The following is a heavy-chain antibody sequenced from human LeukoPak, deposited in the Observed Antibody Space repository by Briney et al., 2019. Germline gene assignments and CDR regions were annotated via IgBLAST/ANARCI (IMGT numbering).Heavy chain of an antibody. D-gene: IGHD2-2*01. J-gene: IGHJ4*02. V-gene: IGHV4-34*01. CDR1: GGSFSGYY. Sequence: SETLSLTCAVYGGSFSGYYWSWIRQPPGKGLEWIGEINHSGSTNYNPSLKSRVTISVDTSKNQFSLKLSSVTAADTAVYYCAKVRSSVPAAAYNNWGQGTLVTVSS. CDR3: AKVRSSVPAAAYNN. CDR2: INHSGST.